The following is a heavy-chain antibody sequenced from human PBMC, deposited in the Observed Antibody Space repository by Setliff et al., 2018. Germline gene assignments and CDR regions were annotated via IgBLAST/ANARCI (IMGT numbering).Heavy chain of an antibody. Sequence: ASVKVSCKAFGYTFTKYGIDWVRQAPGQGLEWLGWISPYNGNTDYVYNVRDRITMTTDTSTGTAYMELRSLRSDDTAVYICAYDSSGYYPGYWGQGTLVTVSS. CDR1: GYTFTKYG. CDR2: ISPYNGNT. D-gene: IGHD3-22*01. CDR3: AYDSSGYYPGY. J-gene: IGHJ4*02. V-gene: IGHV1-18*01.